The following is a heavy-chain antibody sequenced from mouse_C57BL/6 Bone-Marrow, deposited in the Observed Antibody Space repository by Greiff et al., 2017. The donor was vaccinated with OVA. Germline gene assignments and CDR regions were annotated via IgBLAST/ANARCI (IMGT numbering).Heavy chain of an antibody. D-gene: IGHD1-1*01. J-gene: IGHJ2*01. CDR2: ISDGGSYT. CDR3: AIYYYGSSL. CDR1: GFTFSSYA. V-gene: IGHV5-4*01. Sequence: EVQGVESGGGLVKPGGSLKLSCAASGFTFSSYAMSWVRRTPEKRLEWVATISDGGSYTYYPDNVKGRFTISRDNAKNNLYLQMSHLKSEDTAMYYCAIYYYGSSLWGQGTTLTVSS.